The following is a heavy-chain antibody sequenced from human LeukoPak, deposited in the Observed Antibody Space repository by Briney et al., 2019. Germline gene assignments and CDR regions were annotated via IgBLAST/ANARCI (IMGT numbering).Heavy chain of an antibody. CDR3: ARDGGYSYGYGFDY. CDR1: GFIVSNNY. D-gene: IGHD5-18*01. J-gene: IGHJ4*02. CDR2: IYSGGST. V-gene: IGHV3-53*01. Sequence: GGSLILSCAASGFIVSNNYMSWVRQAPGKGLEWVSVIYSGGSTYYADSVMGRFTISSDNSKNTLYLQMNSLRAEDTAVYYCARDGGYSYGYGFDYWGQGTLVTVSS.